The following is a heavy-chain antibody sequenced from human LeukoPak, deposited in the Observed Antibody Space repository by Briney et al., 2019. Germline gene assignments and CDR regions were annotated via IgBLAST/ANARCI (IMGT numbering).Heavy chain of an antibody. J-gene: IGHJ4*02. Sequence: SETLSLTCTVSGGSISSYYWGWIRQPPGKGLEWIGSIYYSGSTYYNPSLKSRVTISVDTSKNQFSLKLSSVTAADTAVYYCARRVFFTMVRGHYFDYWGQGTLVTVSS. CDR2: IYYSGST. D-gene: IGHD3-10*01. V-gene: IGHV4-39*01. CDR1: GGSISSYY. CDR3: ARRVFFTMVRGHYFDY.